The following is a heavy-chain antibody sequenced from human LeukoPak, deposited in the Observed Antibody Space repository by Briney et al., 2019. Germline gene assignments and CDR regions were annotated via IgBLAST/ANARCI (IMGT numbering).Heavy chain of an antibody. CDR1: GFTFRSYA. CDR2: ISDTGGSA. CDR3: ARGRITPDY. Sequence: PGGSLRLSCVAPGFTFRSYAMSWVRQAPGKGLEWVCGISDTGGSAYYADSVKGRFTMSRDNSKNTVSVQMNSLRAHDTAVYWRARGRITPDYWGQGILVTASS. V-gene: IGHV3-23*01. J-gene: IGHJ4*02. D-gene: IGHD5-24*01.